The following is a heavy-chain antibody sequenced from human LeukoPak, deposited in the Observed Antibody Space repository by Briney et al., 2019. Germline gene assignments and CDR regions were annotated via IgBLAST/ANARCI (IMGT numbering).Heavy chain of an antibody. CDR2: INPNSGGT. D-gene: IGHD3-22*01. CDR3: ATPLGYYYDSSGYYSDAFDI. Sequence: ASVKVSCKASGYTFTGYYMHWVRQAPGQGPEWMGWINPNSGGTNYAQKFQGRVTMTRDTSISTAYMELSRLRSDDTAVYYCATPLGYYYDSSGYYSDAFDIWGQGTMVTVSS. CDR1: GYTFTGYY. V-gene: IGHV1-2*02. J-gene: IGHJ3*02.